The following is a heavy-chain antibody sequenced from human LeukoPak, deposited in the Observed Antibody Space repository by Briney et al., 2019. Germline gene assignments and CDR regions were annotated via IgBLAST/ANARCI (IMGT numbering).Heavy chain of an antibody. Sequence: PSETLSLTCTVSGGSISSGGYYWTWIRQLPGKGLEYIGHIYDRGSTYYNPSLKSRLTISVDPSKNQFSLKVKSVTAADTAVYYCARGRGLLDYWGQGTLVTVSS. CDR2: IYDRGST. CDR3: ARGRGLLDY. CDR1: GGSISSGGYY. V-gene: IGHV4-31*03. J-gene: IGHJ4*02.